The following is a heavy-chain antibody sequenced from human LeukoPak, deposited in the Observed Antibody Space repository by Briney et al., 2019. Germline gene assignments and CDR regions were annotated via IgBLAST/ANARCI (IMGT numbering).Heavy chain of an antibody. J-gene: IGHJ4*02. CDR1: GDSVSSGDHH. CDR2: IRYGGST. V-gene: IGHV4-30-4*01. CDR3: ARAAAVTNSWYYFDY. Sequence: SETLSLTCTLSGDSVSSGDHHWSWIRQPPGKGLEWIGYIRYGGSTYYNPSLKSRVIISVDMSKNQFSLSLNSLSAAGSAVYYCARAAAVTNSWYYFDYWGQGTLVTVSS. D-gene: IGHD6-13*01.